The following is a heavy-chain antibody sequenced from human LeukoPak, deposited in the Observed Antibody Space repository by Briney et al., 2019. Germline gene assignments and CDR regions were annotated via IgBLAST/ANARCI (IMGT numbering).Heavy chain of an antibody. J-gene: IGHJ4*02. Sequence: PGGSLRLSCAASGFTFSSYAMSWVRQAPGKGLEWVSAISGSGGSTYYADSVKGRFTISRDNSKNTLYLQMNSLRAEDTAVYYCAKERDSCYDSWSGYSANDYWGQGTLVTVSS. D-gene: IGHD3-3*01. CDR2: ISGSGGST. CDR3: AKERDSCYDSWSGYSANDY. CDR1: GFTFSSYA. V-gene: IGHV3-23*01.